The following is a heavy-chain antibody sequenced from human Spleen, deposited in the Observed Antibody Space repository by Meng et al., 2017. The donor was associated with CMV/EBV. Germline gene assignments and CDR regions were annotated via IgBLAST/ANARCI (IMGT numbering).Heavy chain of an antibody. J-gene: IGHJ6*02. CDR2: IYYTGST. CDR3: AKSPDLYCSSTTCYTLSGTVYYYGLDV. D-gene: IGHD2-2*02. CDR1: DDSITSSTHY. Sequence: SETLSLTCTVSDDSITSSTHYWGWIRQPPGKGLEWIGNIYYTGSTYYNPSLNSRVTMSVDTSKHQFSLRLSSVTAADTAVYYCAKSPDLYCSSTTCYTLSGTVYYYGLDVWGQGTTVTVSS. V-gene: IGHV4-39*07.